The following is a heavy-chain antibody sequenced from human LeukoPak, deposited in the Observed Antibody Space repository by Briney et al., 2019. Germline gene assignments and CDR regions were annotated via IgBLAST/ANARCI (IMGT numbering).Heavy chain of an antibody. D-gene: IGHD6-13*01. CDR2: ISSSSSTI. Sequence: PGRSLRLSFSASAFTFSSYSMNSVRHAPGKGLEWGSYISSSSSTIYYADSVECRFTISRDNATTKLYLQMNSLRAEDTAVYYCARDLHSSSWETTFDYWGQGTLVTVSS. V-gene: IGHV3-48*04. J-gene: IGHJ4*02. CDR1: AFTFSSYS. CDR3: ARDLHSSSWETTFDY.